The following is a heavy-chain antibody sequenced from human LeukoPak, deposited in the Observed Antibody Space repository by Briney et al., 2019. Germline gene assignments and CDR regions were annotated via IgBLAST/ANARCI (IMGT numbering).Heavy chain of an antibody. Sequence: SVKVSCKASGGTFSSYAISWVRQAPGQGLEWMGGIIPIFDTANYAQKFQGRVTITADESTSTAYMELSSLRSEDTAVYYCARGSIAVAGTDYWGQGTLVTVSS. CDR1: GGTFSSYA. J-gene: IGHJ4*02. CDR3: ARGSIAVAGTDY. CDR2: IIPIFDTA. V-gene: IGHV1-69*01. D-gene: IGHD6-19*01.